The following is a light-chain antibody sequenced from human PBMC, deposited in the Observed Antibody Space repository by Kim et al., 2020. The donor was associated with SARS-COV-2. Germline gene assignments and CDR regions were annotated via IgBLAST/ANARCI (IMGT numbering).Light chain of an antibody. CDR2: WAS. CDR1: QSVLYSSNNKNY. Sequence: ATINCKSSQSVLYSSNNKNYLAWYQHKLGQPPKLLIYWASTRESGVPDRFSGSGSGTDFTLTISSLQAEDVALYYCHQYYSTPWTFGQGTKVDIK. CDR3: HQYYSTPWT. J-gene: IGKJ1*01. V-gene: IGKV4-1*01.